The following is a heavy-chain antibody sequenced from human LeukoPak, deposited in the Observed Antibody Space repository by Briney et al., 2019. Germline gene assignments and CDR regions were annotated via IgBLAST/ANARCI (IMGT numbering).Heavy chain of an antibody. J-gene: IGHJ6*03. V-gene: IGHV3-23*01. Sequence: GGSLRPSCVASGFIFTNYAMTWVRQAPGKGLEWVSSVTISGGSTYYADSVKGHFTISRDNSKNTLYLQISSLRVEDTAVYYCAKFGFGESYFYHYMDVWGKGTTVTVSS. D-gene: IGHD3-10*01. CDR3: AKFGFGESYFYHYMDV. CDR2: VTISGGST. CDR1: GFIFTNYA.